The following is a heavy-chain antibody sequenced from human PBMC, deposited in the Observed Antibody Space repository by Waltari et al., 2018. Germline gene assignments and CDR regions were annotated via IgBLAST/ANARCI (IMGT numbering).Heavy chain of an antibody. Sequence: EVQLVESGGGLVQPGGSLRLSCAASGFTFSSYWMSWVRQAPGKGLEWVANIKQDGSGNYYVDSVKCRFTISRDNAKNSLFLQMNILRAEDTAVYYCARDWYYGDYVAVYFDYWGQGTLVTVSS. D-gene: IGHD4-17*01. CDR1: GFTFSSYW. CDR3: ARDWYYGDYVAVYFDY. CDR2: IKQDGSGN. J-gene: IGHJ4*02. V-gene: IGHV3-7*01.